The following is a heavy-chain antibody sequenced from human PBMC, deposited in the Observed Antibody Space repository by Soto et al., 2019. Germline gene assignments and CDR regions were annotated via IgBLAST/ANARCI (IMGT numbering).Heavy chain of an antibody. D-gene: IGHD6-6*01. CDR2: NYYSGIT. J-gene: IGHJ6*02. Sequence: SETLSLTCTGSGGSISSGGYYWTWIRQHPGKGLEWIGYNYYSGITYYNPSLKSRVTISLDTSKNQFSLKLSSVTAADTAVYYCARGSSIAGLYYGMDVWGQGTTVTVSS. CDR3: ARGSSIAGLYYGMDV. V-gene: IGHV4-31*03. CDR1: GGSISSGGYY.